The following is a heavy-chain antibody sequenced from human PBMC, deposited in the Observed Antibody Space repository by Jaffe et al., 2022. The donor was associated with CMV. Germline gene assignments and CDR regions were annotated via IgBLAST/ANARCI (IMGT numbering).Heavy chain of an antibody. CDR1: GGSISSSSYY. Sequence: QLQLQESGPGLVKPSETLSLTCTVSGGSISSSSYYWGWIRQPPGKGLEWIGSIYYSGSTYYNPSLKSRVTISVDTSKNQFSLKLSSVTAADTAVYYCARREGGYSYGLLSYYFDYWGQGTLVTVSS. CDR3: ARREGGYSYGLLSYYFDY. J-gene: IGHJ4*02. V-gene: IGHV4-39*01. CDR2: IYYSGST. D-gene: IGHD5-18*01.